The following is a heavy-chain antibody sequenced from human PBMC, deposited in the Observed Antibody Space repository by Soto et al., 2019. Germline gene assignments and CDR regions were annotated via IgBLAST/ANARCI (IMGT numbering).Heavy chain of an antibody. Sequence: PGGSLRLSCAASGFTFSSYGMHWVRQAPGKGLEWVAVISYDGSNKYYADSVKGRFTISRDNSKNTLYLQMNSLRAEDTAVYYCAKDAYYYDSSGYIHWGQGTRVTVSS. CDR2: ISYDGSNK. CDR3: AKDAYYYDSSGYIH. V-gene: IGHV3-30*18. CDR1: GFTFSSYG. D-gene: IGHD3-22*01. J-gene: IGHJ4*02.